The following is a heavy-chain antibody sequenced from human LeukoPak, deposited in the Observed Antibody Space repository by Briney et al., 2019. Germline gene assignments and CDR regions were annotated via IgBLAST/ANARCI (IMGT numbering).Heavy chain of an antibody. CDR2: IYYSGST. V-gene: IGHV4-59*08. CDR1: GGSISSYY. J-gene: IGHJ5*02. D-gene: IGHD4-4*01. CDR3: ARGLTTVSSYNWFDP. Sequence: SETLSLTCTVSGGSISSYYWSWIRQPPGKGLEWIGYIYYSGSTNYNPSLKSRVTISVDTSRNQFSLKLSSVTAADTAVYYCARGLTTVSSYNWFDPWGQGTLVTVSS.